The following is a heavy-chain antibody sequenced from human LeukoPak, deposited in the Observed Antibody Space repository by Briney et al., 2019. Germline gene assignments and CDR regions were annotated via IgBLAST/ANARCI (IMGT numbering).Heavy chain of an antibody. J-gene: IGHJ5*02. CDR2: IYYSGST. CDR3: ARGEPSFKYCSSTSCHRYNWFDP. D-gene: IGHD2-2*01. V-gene: IGHV4-30-4*08. CDR1: GGSISSGDYY. Sequence: QPSETLSLTCTVSGGSISSGDYYWSWIRQPPGKGLEWNGYIYYSGSTYYNPSLKSRVTISVDTSKNQFSLKLSSVTAADTAVYYCARGEPSFKYCSSTSCHRYNWFDPWGQGTLVTVSS.